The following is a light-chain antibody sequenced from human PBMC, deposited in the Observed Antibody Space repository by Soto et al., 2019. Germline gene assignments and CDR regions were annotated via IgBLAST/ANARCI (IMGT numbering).Light chain of an antibody. CDR3: SSYAGRTASYV. CDR1: SSDVGYYDF. J-gene: IGLJ1*01. Sequence: QSVLTQPASVSGSPGQSITISCTGTSSDVGYYDFVSWYQQHPGKAPKLIIYEVSNRPSGVSDRFSASKSGNTASLTISGLQAEDEADYHCSSYAGRTASYVFGNGTKVTVX. V-gene: IGLV2-14*01. CDR2: EVS.